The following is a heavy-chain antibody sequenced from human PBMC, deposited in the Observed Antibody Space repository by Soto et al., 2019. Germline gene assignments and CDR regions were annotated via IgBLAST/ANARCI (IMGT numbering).Heavy chain of an antibody. J-gene: IGHJ5*02. CDR2: IYSGGAT. CDR1: GFSVSTSR. Sequence: EVLFMESGGGLIQPGGSLRLSCAAAGFSVSTSRISWVRQAPGKGLEWVSVIYSGGATHYAVSVKGRFIISRDKSKNSVNLQMTSLRAEDTAVYYCAKVGPSDSGSYTFRYNWFAPWGPGTLVTVSS. CDR3: AKVGPSDSGSYTFRYNWFAP. V-gene: IGHV3-53*01. D-gene: IGHD3-10*01.